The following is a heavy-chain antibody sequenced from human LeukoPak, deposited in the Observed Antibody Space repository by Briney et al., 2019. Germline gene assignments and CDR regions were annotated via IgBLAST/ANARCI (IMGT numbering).Heavy chain of an antibody. CDR3: ARDRGSTGYFYLDS. CDR1: GGPVTEFY. V-gene: IGHV4-59*02. Sequence: PSETLSLTCSVSGGPVTEFYWSWIRQPPGEGLEWIGYVSHTGTINYSPSLKTRVTMSVDASRSQFSLELVSVTAADTAVYYCARDRGSTGYFYLDSWGQGILVTVSS. CDR2: VSHTGTI. D-gene: IGHD6-19*01. J-gene: IGHJ4*02.